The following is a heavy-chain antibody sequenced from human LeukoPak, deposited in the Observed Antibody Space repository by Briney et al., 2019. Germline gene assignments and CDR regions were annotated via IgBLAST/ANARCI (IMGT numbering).Heavy chain of an antibody. J-gene: IGHJ4*02. CDR1: GFSFSIYA. V-gene: IGHV3-21*01. CDR2: ITGTSDHI. CDR3: ARGYWNYGY. D-gene: IGHD1-7*01. Sequence: GGSLRLSCAASGFSFSIYAMNWVRQAPGKGLQWVSSITGTSDHIYYTDSVKGRFTISRDNAKNSLYLQMNSLRAEDTAVYYCARGYWNYGYWGQGTLVTVSS.